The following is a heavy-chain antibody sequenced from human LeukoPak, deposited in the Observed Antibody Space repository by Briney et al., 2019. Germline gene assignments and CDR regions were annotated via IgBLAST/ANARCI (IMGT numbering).Heavy chain of an antibody. CDR2: INPNSGGT. J-gene: IGHJ5*02. D-gene: IGHD6-6*01. CDR1: GYTFTGYY. V-gene: IGHV1-2*02. CDR3: ARALPEYSSTLDWFDP. Sequence: GASVKVSCKASGYTFTGYYMHWVRQAPGQGLEWMGWINPNSGGTNYAQKFQGRVTMTRDTSISTAYMELSRLRSDDTAVYYCARALPEYSSTLDWFDPWGQGTLVTVSS.